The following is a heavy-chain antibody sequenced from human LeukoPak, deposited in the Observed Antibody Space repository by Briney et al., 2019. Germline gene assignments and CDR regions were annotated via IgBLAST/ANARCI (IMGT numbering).Heavy chain of an antibody. CDR3: ARESASTSFIAVAGPFDY. J-gene: IGHJ4*02. D-gene: IGHD6-19*01. V-gene: IGHV3-64*01. Sequence: GGSLRLSCAGSGFSLRSYSMHWVRQAPGRGLEYVSDISISGGTTHYANSVKGRFTISRDNSKNTMYLQMGSLRLEDMAVYFCARESASTSFIAVAGPFDYWGQGTQVTVSS. CDR1: GFSLRSYS. CDR2: ISISGGTT.